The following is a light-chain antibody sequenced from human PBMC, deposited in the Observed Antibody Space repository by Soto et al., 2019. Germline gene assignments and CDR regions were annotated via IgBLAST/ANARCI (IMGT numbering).Light chain of an antibody. Sequence: QSVPTQPPSASGTPGQRVTISCSGSSSNIGSNTVNWYQQLPGTAPKLLIYSNNQRPSGVPDRFSGSKSGTSASLAISGLQSEDEADYYCAAWDDSLSGFYVFGTGTKVTVL. V-gene: IGLV1-44*01. CDR3: AAWDDSLSGFYV. J-gene: IGLJ1*01. CDR1: SSNIGSNT. CDR2: SNN.